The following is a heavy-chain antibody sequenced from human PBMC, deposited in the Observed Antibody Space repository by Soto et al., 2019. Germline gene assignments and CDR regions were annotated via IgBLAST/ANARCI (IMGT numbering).Heavy chain of an antibody. D-gene: IGHD6-13*01. Sequence: SELLSVTRPVWGCSISAHYPNYLQQPPGKGLQWIGYTYYSGSTTYNPSLKSRVTISVDSSKNQFSLKLDSVTPADTAVYYCARVRGTAGKRYFDYWGSGTLVTVSS. CDR1: GCSISAHY. V-gene: IGHV4-59*11. CDR2: TYYSGST. J-gene: IGHJ4*02. CDR3: ARVRGTAGKRYFDY.